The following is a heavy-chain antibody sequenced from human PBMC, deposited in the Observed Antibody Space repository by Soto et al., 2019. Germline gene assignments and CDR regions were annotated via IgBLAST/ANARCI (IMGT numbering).Heavy chain of an antibody. CDR2: IYYTGTT. CDR1: GGSISSYY. Sequence: SETLSLTCTVSGGSISSYYWSWIRQPPGKGLEWIGYIYYTGTTNYNPSLKSRVTISVDTSKNQVSLKLNSVTAADAAMYYCARAIDFDSWGQGTLVTVSS. J-gene: IGHJ4*02. CDR3: ARAIDFDS. V-gene: IGHV4-59*01.